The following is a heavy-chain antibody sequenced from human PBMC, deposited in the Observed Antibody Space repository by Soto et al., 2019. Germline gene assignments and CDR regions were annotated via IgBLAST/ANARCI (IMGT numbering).Heavy chain of an antibody. D-gene: IGHD3-3*01. CDR2: ISYDGSNK. CDR1: GFTFSSYA. CDR3: ARGEYDFWSGYPNDY. V-gene: IGHV3-30-3*01. J-gene: IGHJ4*03. Sequence: GGSLRLSCAASGFTFSSYAMHWVRQAPGKGLEWVAVISYDGSNKYYADSVKGRFTISRDNSKNTLYLQMNSLRAEDTAVYCCARGEYDFWSGYPNDYWGLGTMVTV.